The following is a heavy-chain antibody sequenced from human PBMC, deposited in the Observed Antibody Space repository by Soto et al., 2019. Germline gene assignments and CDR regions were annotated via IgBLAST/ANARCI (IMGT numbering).Heavy chain of an antibody. V-gene: IGHV3-21*01. J-gene: IGHJ4*02. CDR3: ARVHSSGWQSGRYFDY. D-gene: IGHD6-19*01. CDR1: GFTFSSYS. CDR2: ISSSSSYI. Sequence: GESLKISCAASGFTFSSYSMNWVRQAPGKGLEWVSSISSSSSYIYYADSVKGRFTISRDNAKNSLYLQMNSLRAEDTAVYYCARVHSSGWQSGRYFDYWGQGTLVTVSS.